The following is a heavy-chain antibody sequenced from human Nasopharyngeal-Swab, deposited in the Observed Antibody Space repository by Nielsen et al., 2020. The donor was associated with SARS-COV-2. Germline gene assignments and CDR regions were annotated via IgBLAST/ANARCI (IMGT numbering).Heavy chain of an antibody. CDR1: GFTFSSYT. CDR2: ISPTSDYI. J-gene: IGHJ5*01. Sequence: GGSLRLSCAASGFTFSSYTMNWVRQAPGKGLEWVSSISPTSDYIYYAESVKGRFTISRDNAKNSLFLQMNSLRAEETAIYYCVRGSYGHYDSWGQGALITV. CDR3: VRGSYGHYDS. D-gene: IGHD4-17*01. V-gene: IGHV3-21*06.